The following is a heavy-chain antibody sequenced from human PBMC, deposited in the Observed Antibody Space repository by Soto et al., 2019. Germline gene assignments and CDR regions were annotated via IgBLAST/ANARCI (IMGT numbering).Heavy chain of an antibody. CDR3: ARVPPSTVTTRPWFDP. CDR2: IIPILGIA. D-gene: IGHD4-17*01. Sequence: QVQLVQSGAEVKKPGSSVKVSCKASGGTFSSYTISWVRQAPGQGLEWMGRIIPILGIANYAQKFQGRVTITADKSTSTAYMEPSSLSSEDTAVYYCARVPPSTVTTRPWFDPWGQGTLVTVSS. CDR1: GGTFSSYT. V-gene: IGHV1-69*02. J-gene: IGHJ5*02.